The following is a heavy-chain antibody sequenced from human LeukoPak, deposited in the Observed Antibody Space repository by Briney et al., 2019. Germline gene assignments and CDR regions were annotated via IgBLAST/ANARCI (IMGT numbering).Heavy chain of an antibody. D-gene: IGHD3-22*01. Sequence: PSETLSLTCNVSGASLSSYYWDWLRQSPGRGLEWIGYISDTGKTDSNPSLKSRVTISLATSKNQFSLRLTSVAAADSAVYFCATGYYEPFATWGPGIMVSVSS. CDR3: ATGYYEPFAT. V-gene: IGHV4-59*01. CDR2: ISDTGKT. CDR1: GASLSSYY. J-gene: IGHJ5*02.